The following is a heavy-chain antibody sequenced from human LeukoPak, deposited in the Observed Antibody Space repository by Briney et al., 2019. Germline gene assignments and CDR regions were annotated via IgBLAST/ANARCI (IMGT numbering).Heavy chain of an antibody. V-gene: IGHV4-59*01. J-gene: IGHJ6*02. CDR1: GGSISSYY. D-gene: IGHD2-15*01. Sequence: SETLSLTCTVSGGSISSYYWSWIRQPPGQGLEWIGYIYYSGSTNYNPSLKSRVTISVDTSKNQFSLKLSSVTAAYTAVYYCARDRVVVAATEVYYYGMDVWGQGTTVTVSS. CDR3: ARDRVVVAATEVYYYGMDV. CDR2: IYYSGST.